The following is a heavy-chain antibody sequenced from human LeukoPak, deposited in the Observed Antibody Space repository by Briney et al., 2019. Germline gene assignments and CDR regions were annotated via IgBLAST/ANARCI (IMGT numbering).Heavy chain of an antibody. V-gene: IGHV3-33*06. J-gene: IGHJ4*02. D-gene: IGHD6-13*01. CDR1: GFTFSSYG. CDR3: AKGLMEQLVPWGFDY. CDR2: IWYDGSNK. Sequence: GRSLRLSWAASGFTFSSYGMHWVRQAPGKGLEWVAVIWYDGSNKYYADSVKGRFTISRDNSKNTLYLQMNSLRAEDTAVYYCAKGLMEQLVPWGFDYWGQGTLVTVSS.